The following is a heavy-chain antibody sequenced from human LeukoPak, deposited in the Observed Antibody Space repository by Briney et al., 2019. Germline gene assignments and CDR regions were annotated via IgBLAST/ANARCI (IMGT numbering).Heavy chain of an antibody. J-gene: IGHJ5*02. CDR2: ISSSGGST. Sequence: GGSLRLSCAASGFTFSSYSMNWVRQAPGKGLEYVSAISSSGGSTYYADSVKGRFTISRDNSKNTLYLQMSSLRAEDTAVYYCVKDIEAVAGTWWFDPWGQGTLVTVSS. V-gene: IGHV3-64D*06. CDR3: VKDIEAVAGTWWFDP. CDR1: GFTFSSYS. D-gene: IGHD6-19*01.